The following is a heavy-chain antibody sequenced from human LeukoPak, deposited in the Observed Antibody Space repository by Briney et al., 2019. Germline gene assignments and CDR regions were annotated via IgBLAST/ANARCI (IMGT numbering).Heavy chain of an antibody. D-gene: IGHD3-22*01. J-gene: IGHJ4*02. CDR1: GFTLRSYG. CDR2: IKWDGGRT. CDR3: ARKSLYYYDSSGQPDY. Sequence: GGSLRLSCAASGFTLRSYGMNWVRQAPGKGLEWVSGIKWDGGRTGYADSVKGRFTISRDNAKNSLYLQMNSLRAEDTAVYYCARKSLYYYDSSGQPDYWGQGTLVTVSS. V-gene: IGHV3-20*04.